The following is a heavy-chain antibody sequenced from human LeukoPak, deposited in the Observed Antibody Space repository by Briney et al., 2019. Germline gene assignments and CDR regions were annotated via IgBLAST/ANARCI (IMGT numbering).Heavy chain of an antibody. D-gene: IGHD6-6*01. CDR2: INPNSGGT. J-gene: IGHJ4*02. CDR1: GYTFTGYY. CDR3: AREGRLIAARPGVDY. Sequence: ASVKVSCKASGYTFTGYYMHWVRQAPGQGLEWMGWINPNSGGTNYAQKFQGRVTMTRGTSISTAHMELSRLRSDDTAVYYCAREGRLIAARPGVDYWGQGTLVTVSS. V-gene: IGHV1-2*02.